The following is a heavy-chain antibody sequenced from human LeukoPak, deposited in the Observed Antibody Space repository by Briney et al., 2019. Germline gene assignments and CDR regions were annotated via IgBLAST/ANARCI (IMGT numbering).Heavy chain of an antibody. CDR1: GYTFTTYA. CDR2: INTDTGNP. J-gene: IGHJ4*02. CDR3: ARGSGDYEGSYYFDY. Sequence: ASMKVSCKASGYTFTTYAMNWVRQAPGQGLEWMGWINTDTGNPTYAQGFTGRFVFSLDTSVSAAYLQISTLKAEDTAVYYCARGSGDYEGSYYFDYWGQGTLVTVSS. V-gene: IGHV7-4-1*02. D-gene: IGHD4-17*01.